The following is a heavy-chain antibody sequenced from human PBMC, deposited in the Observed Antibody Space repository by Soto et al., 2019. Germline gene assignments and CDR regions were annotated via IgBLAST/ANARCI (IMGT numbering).Heavy chain of an antibody. CDR3: AKRIAVAGTGYYGMDV. CDR1: GFTFSSYC. V-gene: IGHV3-30*18. J-gene: IGHJ6*02. D-gene: IGHD6-19*01. CDR2: ISYDGSNK. Sequence: QVQLVESGGGVVQPGRSLRLSCAASGFTFSSYCMHWVRQAPGKGLEWVAVISYDGSNKYYADSVKGRFTISRDNSKNTLYLQMNSLRAKDTAVYNCAKRIAVAGTGYYGMDVWGQGTTVTVSS.